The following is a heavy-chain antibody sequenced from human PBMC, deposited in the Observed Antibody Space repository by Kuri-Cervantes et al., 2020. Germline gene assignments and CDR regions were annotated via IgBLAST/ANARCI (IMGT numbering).Heavy chain of an antibody. J-gene: IGHJ3*02. D-gene: IGHD6-13*01. Sequence: SETLSLTCTVSGGSISSGSYYWSWIRQPAGKGLEWIGRIYTSGSTNYNPSLKSRVTISVDTSKNQFSLKLSSVTAADTAVYCCARGDSSSWSWAFDIWGQGTMVTVSS. CDR1: GGSISSGSYY. V-gene: IGHV4-61*02. CDR3: ARGDSSSWSWAFDI. CDR2: IYTSGST.